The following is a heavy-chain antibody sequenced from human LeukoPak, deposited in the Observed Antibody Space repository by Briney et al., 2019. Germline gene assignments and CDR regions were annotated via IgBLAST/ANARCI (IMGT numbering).Heavy chain of an antibody. CDR3: TTATGSYGPFLFDY. V-gene: IGHV3-15*01. D-gene: IGHD1-26*01. J-gene: IGHJ4*02. CDR2: IKSKTDGGTT. Sequence: GGALRLSCAASGFTFSNAWMSWVRQAPGKGREWVGRIKSKTDGGTTDYAAPVKGRFTISRDDSKNTLYLQMNSLKTEDTAVYYCTTATGSYGPFLFDYWGQGTLVTVSS. CDR1: GFTFSNAW.